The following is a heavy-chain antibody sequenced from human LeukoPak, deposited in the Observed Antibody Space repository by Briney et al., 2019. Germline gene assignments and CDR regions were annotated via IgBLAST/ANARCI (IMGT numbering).Heavy chain of an antibody. CDR3: AKDFHRGITMIVVVMGAFDI. CDR2: ISGSGGST. CDR1: GFTFSFYG. Sequence: GGSLRLSCAASGFTFSFYGMSWVRQAPGKGLEWVSAISGSGGSTYYADSVKGRFTISRDNSKNTLYLQMNSLRAEDTAVYYCAKDFHRGITMIVVVMGAFDIWGQGTMVTVSP. D-gene: IGHD3-22*01. J-gene: IGHJ3*02. V-gene: IGHV3-23*01.